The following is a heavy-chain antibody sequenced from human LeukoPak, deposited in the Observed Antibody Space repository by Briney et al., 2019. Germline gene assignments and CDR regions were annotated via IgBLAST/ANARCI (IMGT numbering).Heavy chain of an antibody. CDR3: ARAVGANYYDSSGYFDY. V-gene: IGHV1-2*02. J-gene: IGHJ4*02. Sequence: ASVKVSCKASGYTFTDYYMHWVRQAPGQGLEWMGWINPNSGDTNYAQKFQGRVTMTRDTSTSTVYMELSSLRSEDTAVYYCARAVGANYYDSSGYFDYWGQGTLVTVSS. CDR1: GYTFTDYY. D-gene: IGHD3-22*01. CDR2: INPNSGDT.